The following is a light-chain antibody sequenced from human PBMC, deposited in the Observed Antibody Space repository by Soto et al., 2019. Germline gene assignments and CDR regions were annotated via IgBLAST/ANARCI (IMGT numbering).Light chain of an antibody. V-gene: IGKV2-28*01. Sequence: DIVMTQSPLSLPVTPGEPASISCRSSQSLLHSNGYNYLGCYLQKPGQSPQLLIYLGSNRTSGVPDRFSGSGSGTDFTLTISRLEPEDFAVYFCQVYGSSSKTFGQGTKVDIK. CDR2: LGS. CDR3: QVYGSSSKT. CDR1: QSLLHSNGYNY. J-gene: IGKJ1*01.